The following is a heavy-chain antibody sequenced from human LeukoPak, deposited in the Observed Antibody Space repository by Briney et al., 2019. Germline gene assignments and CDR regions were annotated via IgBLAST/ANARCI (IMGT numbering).Heavy chain of an antibody. V-gene: IGHV3-74*01. J-gene: IGHJ4*02. CDR2: INTDGTVT. D-gene: IGHD6-19*01. CDR1: GFTFSKYW. Sequence: PGGSLRLSCAASGFTFSKYWMLWGRQAPGKGLESGSRINTDGTVTTYADSVKGRFTVSRDNPDNTMFLQMNSVRDEDTAVYYCATKQWLAPPPDSWGQGTPVTVSS. CDR3: ATKQWLAPPPDS.